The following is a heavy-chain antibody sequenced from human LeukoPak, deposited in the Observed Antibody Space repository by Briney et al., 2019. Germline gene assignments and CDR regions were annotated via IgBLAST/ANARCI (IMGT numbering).Heavy chain of an antibody. CDR2: ISNDGNDK. CDR1: GFTFINYA. D-gene: IGHD6-13*01. V-gene: IGHV3-30-3*01. CDR3: ARDGDIGAAGYYFDY. J-gene: IGHJ4*02. Sequence: HPGGSLRLSCAASGFTFINYAMHWVRQAPGKGLEWVAVISNDGNDKYNADSVKGRFTISRDNSKNTLYLQTNSLRPEDTAVYYCARDGDIGAAGYYFDYWGLGTLVTVSS.